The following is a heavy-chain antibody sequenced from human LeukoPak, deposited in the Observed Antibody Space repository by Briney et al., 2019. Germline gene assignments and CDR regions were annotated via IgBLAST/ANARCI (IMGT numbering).Heavy chain of an antibody. CDR2: ISYDGSNN. CDR1: GFTFSSYA. D-gene: IGHD3-9*01. Sequence: GGSLRLSCAASGFTFSSYAMHWVRQAPGKGLEWVAVISYDGSNNYYADSVKGRFTISRDNSKNTLYLQMNSLRAEDTAVYYCARVNDILTGPFDYWGQGTLVTVSS. V-gene: IGHV3-30-3*01. CDR3: ARVNDILTGPFDY. J-gene: IGHJ4*02.